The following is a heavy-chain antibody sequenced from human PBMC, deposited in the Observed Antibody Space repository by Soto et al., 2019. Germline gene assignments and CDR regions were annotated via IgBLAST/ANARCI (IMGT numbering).Heavy chain of an antibody. D-gene: IGHD3-22*01. CDR3: ARVSDSSGYNRTHDAFDI. V-gene: IGHV4-31*03. Sequence: QVQLQESGPGLVKPSQTLSLTCTVSGGSISSGGYYWSWIRQHPGKGLEWIGYIYYGGSTYYNPSLKSRVTISVNTSKNQFSLKLSAVTAADTAVYYCARVSDSSGYNRTHDAFDIWGQGTMVTVSS. J-gene: IGHJ3*02. CDR2: IYYGGST. CDR1: GGSISSGGYY.